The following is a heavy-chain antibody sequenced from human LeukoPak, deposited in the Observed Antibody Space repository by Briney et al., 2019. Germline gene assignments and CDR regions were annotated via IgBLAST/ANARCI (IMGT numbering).Heavy chain of an antibody. CDR1: GFTFSSYS. J-gene: IGHJ3*02. CDR2: ISYDGSNK. Sequence: PGGSLRLSCAASGFTFSSYSMNWVRQAPGKGLEWVAVISYDGSNKYYADSVKGRFTISRDNSKNTLYLQMDSLRAEDTAVYYCARVPAGVIGMKDAFDIWGQGTMVTVSS. V-gene: IGHV3-30*03. D-gene: IGHD3-16*02. CDR3: ARVPAGVIGMKDAFDI.